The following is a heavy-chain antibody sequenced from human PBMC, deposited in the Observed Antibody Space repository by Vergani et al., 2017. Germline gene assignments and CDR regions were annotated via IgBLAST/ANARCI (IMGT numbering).Heavy chain of an antibody. Sequence: EVQLVQSGAEVKQPGESLKISCKGSGYSFTSYWIGWVRQMPGKGLEWMGIIYPGDSDTSYSPSFQGQVTISADSSISPAYLPWSSLKASDTAMYYCATSIAAAVGXFDPGGQGTLVTVSS. D-gene: IGHD6-13*01. CDR2: IYPGDSDT. J-gene: IGHJ5*02. V-gene: IGHV5-51*01. CDR1: GYSFTSYW. CDR3: ATSIAAAVGXFDP.